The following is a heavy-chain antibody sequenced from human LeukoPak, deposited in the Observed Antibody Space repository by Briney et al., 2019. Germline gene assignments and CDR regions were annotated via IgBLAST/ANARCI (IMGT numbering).Heavy chain of an antibody. J-gene: IGHJ5*02. CDR2: IRYDGSNK. CDR3: ANGEDDWFDP. V-gene: IGHV3-30*02. Sequence: GGSLRLSCAASGFTFSSYGMHWVRQAPGKGLEWVAFIRYDGSNKYYADSVKGRFTISRDNSKNTLYLQMNSLRAEDTAVYYCANGEDDWFDPWGQGTLVTVSS. CDR1: GFTFSSYG.